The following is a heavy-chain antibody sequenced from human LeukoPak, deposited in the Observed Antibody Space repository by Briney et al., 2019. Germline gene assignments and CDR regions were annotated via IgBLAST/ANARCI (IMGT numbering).Heavy chain of an antibody. CDR1: GGTFSSYA. Sequence: GASVKVSCKASGGTFSSYAISWVRQAPGQGLEWMGLIGPYNGNTNYAQKFQGRVTMTTDTSTNMAYMELTSLTSDDTAVYYCARSVAGQGYWGQGTLVTVSS. J-gene: IGHJ4*02. CDR3: ARSVAGQGY. CDR2: IGPYNGNT. V-gene: IGHV1-18*01. D-gene: IGHD6-19*01.